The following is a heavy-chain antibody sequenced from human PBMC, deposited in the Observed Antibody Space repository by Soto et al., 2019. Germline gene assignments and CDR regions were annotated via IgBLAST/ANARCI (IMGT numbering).Heavy chain of an antibody. CDR3: ARDPKIPANAIHAGR. D-gene: IGHD2-2*01. CDR1: GYTFTDYF. CDR2: INPNSGGT. V-gene: IGHV1-2*02. Sequence: VEMVQSGAEVKKPGASVKVSCKASGYTFTDYFIHWVRQAPGQGLEWMGWINPNSGGTNYAQKLQGRVTMTRDTSSTTVYMDLSRLRSDDTATYYCARDPKIPANAIHAGRWGQGTLVTVSS. J-gene: IGHJ4*02.